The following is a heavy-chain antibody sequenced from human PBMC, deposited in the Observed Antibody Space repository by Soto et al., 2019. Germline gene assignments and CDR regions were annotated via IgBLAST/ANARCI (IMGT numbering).Heavy chain of an antibody. CDR2: INHSGST. D-gene: IGHD6-6*01. CDR3: ARGKRSSSFRLSSCDY. Sequence: SETLSLTCAVYGGSFSGYYWGWIRQPPGKGLEWIGEINHSGSTNYNPSLKSRVTISVDTSKNQFSLTLSSVTAADRAVYYCARGKRSSSFRLSSCDYWGQGTLVTVSS. J-gene: IGHJ4*02. CDR1: GGSFSGYY. V-gene: IGHV4-34*01.